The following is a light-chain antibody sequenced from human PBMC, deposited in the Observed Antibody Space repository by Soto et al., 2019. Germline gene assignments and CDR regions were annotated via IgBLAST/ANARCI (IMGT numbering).Light chain of an antibody. V-gene: IGLV1-44*01. J-gene: IGLJ1*01. CDR2: SNN. Sequence: QSVLTQPPSASGTPGQRVTISCSGSSSNIGSNTVNWYQHLPGTAPKLLIYSNNQRPSGVPDRFSASKSGTSASLAISGLQSEDEADYYCAAWDDSLNGYVFGPGTKVTVL. CDR3: AAWDDSLNGYV. CDR1: SSNIGSNT.